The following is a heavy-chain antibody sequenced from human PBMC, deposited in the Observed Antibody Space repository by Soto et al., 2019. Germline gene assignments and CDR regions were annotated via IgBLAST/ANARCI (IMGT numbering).Heavy chain of an antibody. CDR1: GGSISSEGYY. Sequence: LSLTCTVSGGSISSEGYYWSWFRQLPGKGLEWIGDIYYSGTTYHYPSLRSRLTISGDASKNQFSLKLSSVTAADTALYYCARGRGYSYGPYYFDYWGQGTLVTVSS. J-gene: IGHJ4*02. D-gene: IGHD5-18*01. V-gene: IGHV4-31*03. CDR2: IYYSGTT. CDR3: ARGRGYSYGPYYFDY.